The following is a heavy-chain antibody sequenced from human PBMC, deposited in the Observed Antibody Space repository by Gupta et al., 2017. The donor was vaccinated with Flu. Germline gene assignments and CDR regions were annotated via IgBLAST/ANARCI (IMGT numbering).Heavy chain of an antibody. D-gene: IGHD3-22*01. CDR2: IGSAGDI. V-gene: IGHV3-13*01. Sequence: EVLLVESGGGLVQPGGSLRLSCAASGFTFSNYDMHWVRQATGKGLEWVSAIGSAGDIYYSGSVRGRFTISRENVKNSVYLQMNNLRAGDTAVYYCARSYYASFVEYWGQGILVTVSS. J-gene: IGHJ4*02. CDR3: ARSYYASFVEY. CDR1: GFTFSNYD.